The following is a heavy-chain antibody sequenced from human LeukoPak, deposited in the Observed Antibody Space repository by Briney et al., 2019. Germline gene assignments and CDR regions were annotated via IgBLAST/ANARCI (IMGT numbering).Heavy chain of an antibody. V-gene: IGHV4-31*03. CDR1: GGSISSGGYY. CDR3: ARALHYYGSGSYFTSPYYMDV. Sequence: PSETPSLTCTVPGGSISSGGYYWSWIRLHPGNGLEWMGYIYYSVSTYYNPSLKSRVTISVDTSKNQFSLKLSSVTAADTGVYYCARALHYYGSGSYFTSPYYMDVWGKGTTVTVSS. D-gene: IGHD3-10*01. CDR2: IYYSVST. J-gene: IGHJ6*03.